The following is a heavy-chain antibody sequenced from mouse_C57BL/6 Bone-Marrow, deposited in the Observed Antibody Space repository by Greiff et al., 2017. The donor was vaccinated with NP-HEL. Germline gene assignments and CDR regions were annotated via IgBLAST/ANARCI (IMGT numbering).Heavy chain of an antibody. J-gene: IGHJ4*01. CDR3: ARWTGTYAMDY. CDR2: IYPGSGST. V-gene: IGHV1-55*01. Sequence: VQLQQPGAELVKPGASVKMSCKASGYTFTSYWITWVKQRPGQGLEWIGDIYPGSGSTNYNEKFKSKATLTVDTSSSTAYMQLSSLTSEDTAVYYCARWTGTYAMDYWGQGTSVTVSS. CDR1: GYTFTSYW. D-gene: IGHD4-1*01.